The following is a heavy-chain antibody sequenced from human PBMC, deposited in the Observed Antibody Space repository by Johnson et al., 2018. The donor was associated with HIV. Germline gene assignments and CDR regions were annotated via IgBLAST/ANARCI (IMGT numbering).Heavy chain of an antibody. CDR3: AKARGYNYFIDAFDR. CDR2: INWNGGRT. J-gene: IGHJ3*01. CDR1: GFTVSSNY. Sequence: EQLVESGGGLIQPGGSLRLSCAASGFTVSSNYMSWVRQAPGKGLEWVSGINWNGGRTGYADSVKGRLTISRDNAKNSLYLQMNSQRAEDTALYYCAKARGYNYFIDAFDRWGQVTLVTVSS. D-gene: IGHD5-18*01. V-gene: IGHV3-20*04.